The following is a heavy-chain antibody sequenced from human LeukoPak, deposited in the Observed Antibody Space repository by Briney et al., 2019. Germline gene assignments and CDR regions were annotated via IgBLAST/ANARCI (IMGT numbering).Heavy chain of an antibody. CDR1: GFIFSGHW. CDR2: IKKDGTYR. D-gene: IGHD3-16*01. V-gene: IGHV3-74*01. J-gene: IGHJ4*02. Sequence: GGSLRLSCAASGFIFSGHWMHWVRQAPGEGLVCVARIKKDGTYRDYGDSVKGRFTISRDYAKNTLYLQMNSLRVEDTARYYCVRDDDVYGFDYWGQGTVVTVSS. CDR3: VRDDDVYGFDY.